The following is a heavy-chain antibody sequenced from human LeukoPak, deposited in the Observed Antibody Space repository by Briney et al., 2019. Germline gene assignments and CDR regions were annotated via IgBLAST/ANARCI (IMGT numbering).Heavy chain of an antibody. CDR1: GASVSSDN. CDR2: IYHSGHT. V-gene: IGHV4-59*08. J-gene: IGHJ5*02. D-gene: IGHD4-4*01. CDR3: ARHPFQYPFDH. Sequence: SETLSLTCTVSGASVSSDNWSWIRQSPGKGLEWIGYIYHSGHTMSNPSLKSRVSLHLDTSNNQFSLKLSSVTAADTAVYYCARHPFQYPFDHWGQGTVVSVSS.